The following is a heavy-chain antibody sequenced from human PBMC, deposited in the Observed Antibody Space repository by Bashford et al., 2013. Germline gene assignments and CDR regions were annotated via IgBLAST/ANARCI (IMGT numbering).Heavy chain of an antibody. Sequence: SSETLSLTCAVYGGSFSGYYWSWIRQPPGKGLEWIGEINHSGSTNYNPSLKSRVTISVDTSKNQFSLKLSSVTAADTAVYYCARLRGSSWSYYYGMDVWGQGTTVTGLL. CDR2: INHSGST. D-gene: IGHD6-13*01. CDR1: GGSFSGYY. CDR3: ARLRGSSWSYYYGMDV. V-gene: IGHV4-34*01. J-gene: IGHJ6*02.